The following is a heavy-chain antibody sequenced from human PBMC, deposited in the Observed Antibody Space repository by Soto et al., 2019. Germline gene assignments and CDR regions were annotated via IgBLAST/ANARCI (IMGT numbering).Heavy chain of an antibody. J-gene: IGHJ6*02. D-gene: IGHD2-15*01. V-gene: IGHV3-21*01. CDR1: GFTFRTYT. CDR3: ARDRGYDAHDYYYNAMDV. CDR2: IRGFSPYT. Sequence: GGSLRLSCVASGFTFRTYTMNWVRQAPGKGLEWVSGIRGFSPYTFYAESVKGRFTISRDNAKNSLYLQMNSLGVEDTAVYYCARDRGYDAHDYYYNAMDVWGQGTTVTVSS.